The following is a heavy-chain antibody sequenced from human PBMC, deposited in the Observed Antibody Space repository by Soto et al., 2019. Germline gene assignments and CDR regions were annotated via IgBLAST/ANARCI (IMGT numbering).Heavy chain of an antibody. Sequence: ASVKVSCKASGGTYSSYAISWVRQAPGQGLEWMGGIIPIFGTANYAQKFQGRVTITADESTSTAYMELSSLRSEDTAVYYCARTGIAAAGYDYWGQGTLVTVSS. J-gene: IGHJ4*02. CDR1: GGTYSSYA. D-gene: IGHD6-13*01. V-gene: IGHV1-69*13. CDR2: IIPIFGTA. CDR3: ARTGIAAAGYDY.